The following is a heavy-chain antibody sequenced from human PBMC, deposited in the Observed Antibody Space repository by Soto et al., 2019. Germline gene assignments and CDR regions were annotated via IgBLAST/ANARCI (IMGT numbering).Heavy chain of an antibody. Sequence: EVQLVESGGGLVQPGGSLRLSCAASGFTVSTYYMTWVRQAPGMGLEWVSVIYTGGTTYYADSVKGRFTISRDNSKNTRYLQMHSLRAEDTAVYYCARVESGYDYYYYSYMDLWGKGTTVTVSS. V-gene: IGHV3-66*01. D-gene: IGHD5-12*01. CDR3: ARVESGYDYYYYSYMDL. CDR2: IYTGGTT. CDR1: GFTVSTYY. J-gene: IGHJ6*03.